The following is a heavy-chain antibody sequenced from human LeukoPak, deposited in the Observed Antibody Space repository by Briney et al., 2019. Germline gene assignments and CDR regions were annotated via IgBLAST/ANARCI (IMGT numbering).Heavy chain of an antibody. CDR2: ISGSGGST. D-gene: IGHD3-10*01. J-gene: IGHJ3*02. CDR1: GFTFSNYA. Sequence: GGSLRLSCAASGFTFSNYAMSWVRQAPGKGLEWVSAISGSGGSTYYADSVKGRFTISRDNAKNSLYLQMNSLRAEDTAVYYCARDGSGSYWDSDAFDIWGQGTMVTVSS. V-gene: IGHV3-23*01. CDR3: ARDGSGSYWDSDAFDI.